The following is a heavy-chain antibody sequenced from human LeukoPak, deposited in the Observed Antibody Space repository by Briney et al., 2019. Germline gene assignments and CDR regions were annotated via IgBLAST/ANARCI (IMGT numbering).Heavy chain of an antibody. D-gene: IGHD2-8*01. CDR1: GYTFTGYY. J-gene: IGHJ4*02. V-gene: IGHV1-2*06. CDR2: INPNSGGT. CDR3: ARGRGYCTNGVCPKHFDY. Sequence: GASVKVSCKASGYTFTGYYMHWVRQAPGQGLEWMGRINPNSGGTNYAQKFQGRVTMTRDTSISTAYMELSRLRSDDTAVYYCARGRGYCTNGVCPKHFDYWGQGTLVTVSS.